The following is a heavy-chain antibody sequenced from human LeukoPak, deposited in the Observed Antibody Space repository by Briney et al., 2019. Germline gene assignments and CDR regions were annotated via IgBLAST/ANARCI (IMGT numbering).Heavy chain of an antibody. D-gene: IGHD3-22*01. J-gene: IGHJ4*02. V-gene: IGHV3-30-3*01. CDR2: ISYDGSNK. CDR3: AKDSQSSGYYYEGSDFDY. Sequence: PGGSLRLSCAASGFTFSSYAMHWVRQAPGKGLEWVAVISYDGSNKYYADSVKGRFTISRDNSKNTLYLQMNSLRAEDTAVYYCAKDSQSSGYYYEGSDFDYWGQGTLVTVSS. CDR1: GFTFSSYA.